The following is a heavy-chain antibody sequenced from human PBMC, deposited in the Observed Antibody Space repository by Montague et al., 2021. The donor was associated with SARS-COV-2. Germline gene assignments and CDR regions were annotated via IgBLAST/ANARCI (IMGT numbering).Heavy chain of an antibody. CDR2: IYNSGST. CDR1: GHSIWSSDW. V-gene: IGHV4-4*02. J-gene: IGHJ4*02. Sequence: SETLSLTCSVSGHSIWSSDWWTWVRQPPGKGLEWIGVIYNSGSTNYTPSLKSRVTISVDKSKNQFSLTMTSLTAAATAVYYCTRAEKTISGTPIRPYYFDFWGQGTLVTVST. D-gene: IGHD3-3*01. CDR3: TRAEKTISGTPIRPYYFDF.